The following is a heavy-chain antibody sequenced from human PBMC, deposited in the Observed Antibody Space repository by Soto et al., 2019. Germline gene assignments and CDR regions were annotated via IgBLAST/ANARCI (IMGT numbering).Heavy chain of an antibody. CDR2: IYYNGIT. Sequence: SETLSLTCTVSGGSVSSGRFFWSWIRLPPGKGLEWIGYIYYNGITKYYPSLKSRVIISVDTSKNQFSLTLTSVTAADTAVYYCARSGSGSGWLGGQGTLVTVSS. V-gene: IGHV4-61*01. CDR1: GGSVSSGRFF. D-gene: IGHD6-19*01. J-gene: IGHJ4*02. CDR3: ARSGSGSGWL.